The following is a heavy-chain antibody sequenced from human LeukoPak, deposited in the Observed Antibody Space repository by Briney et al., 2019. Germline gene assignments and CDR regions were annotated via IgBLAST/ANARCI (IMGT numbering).Heavy chain of an antibody. J-gene: IGHJ3*02. CDR2: VIPNSAGT. CDR1: GYTFTVYY. CDR3: ARGVLIQGRGAFDI. V-gene: IGHV1-2*02. D-gene: IGHD3-9*01. Sequence: ASVKVSCKASGYTFTVYYIHWVRQAPGQGPEWMGWVIPNSAGTKYAQKFQDRVTLTRDTSTNTAYMELSSLTHDDTAVYYCARGVLIQGRGAFDIWGQGSMVTVSS.